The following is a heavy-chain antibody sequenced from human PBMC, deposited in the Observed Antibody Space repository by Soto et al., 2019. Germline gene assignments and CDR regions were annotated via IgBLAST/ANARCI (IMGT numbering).Heavy chain of an antibody. J-gene: IGHJ6*02. CDR2: INSDGTVA. V-gene: IGHV3-23*01. Sequence: EVQLLESGGGLVQPGGSLRLCCAASGFTYESYAMSWVRQAPGKGLEWVSGINSDGTVAHYADSVKGRFDISRDNSKNTLYLQMNSLRAEDMAVYYCARMGQWRVPGDYYYGMDVWGQGTSVTVSS. D-gene: IGHD6-19*01. CDR1: GFTYESYA. CDR3: ARMGQWRVPGDYYYGMDV.